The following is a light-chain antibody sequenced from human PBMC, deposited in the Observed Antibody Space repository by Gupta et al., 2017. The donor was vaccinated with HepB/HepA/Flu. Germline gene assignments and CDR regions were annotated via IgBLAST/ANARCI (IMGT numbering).Light chain of an antibody. CDR2: VEGSGSY. J-gene: IGLJ3*02. CDR1: SGHSSYI. Sequence: QPVLTQSSSASASLGSSVKFTCTLSSGHSSYIVSWHQQYPGKAPQHLMKVEGSGSYTKGSGVPDRFSGSSSGTDRYLTISDVQSEDEADYYCETWDSKTQVFGGGTKLTVL. V-gene: IGLV4-60*03. CDR3: ETWDSKTQV.